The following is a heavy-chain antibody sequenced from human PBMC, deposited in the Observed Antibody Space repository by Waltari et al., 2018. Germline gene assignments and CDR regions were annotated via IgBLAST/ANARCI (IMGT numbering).Heavy chain of an antibody. Sequence: QVQLVQSGAEVLKPGASVKVSCQASGYTFINYEINWVRQAAGQGFEWMGWVNPDSGATAYAQKFQGRITMTWDTSISTAYMELSNLRFDDTAVLYCARGRDVFANFDYNWFDPWGQGTLVTVSS. V-gene: IGHV1-8*02. CDR2: VNPDSGAT. CDR1: GYTFINYE. J-gene: IGHJ5*02. D-gene: IGHD3-3*01. CDR3: ARGRDVFANFDYNWFDP.